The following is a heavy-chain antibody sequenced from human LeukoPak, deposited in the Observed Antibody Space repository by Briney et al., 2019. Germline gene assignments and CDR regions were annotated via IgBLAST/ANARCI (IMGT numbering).Heavy chain of an antibody. CDR2: IGGSGGST. D-gene: IGHD4-17*01. CDR1: GFTFSSYA. Sequence: PGGSLRLSCAASGFTFSSYAMSWVRQAPGKGLEWVSAIGGSGGSTYYADSVKGRFTISRDNSKNTLYLQMNSLRAEDTAVYYCAKDGIGWVTIDAFDIWGQGTMVTVSS. V-gene: IGHV3-23*01. CDR3: AKDGIGWVTIDAFDI. J-gene: IGHJ3*02.